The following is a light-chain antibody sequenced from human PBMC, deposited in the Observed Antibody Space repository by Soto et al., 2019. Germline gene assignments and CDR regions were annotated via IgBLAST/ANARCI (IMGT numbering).Light chain of an antibody. CDR1: QSVTSN. CDR2: GAS. V-gene: IGKV3-15*01. Sequence: ETVMTQSPATLSVSPGERATLSCRASQSVTSNLAWYQQKAGQAPRLLMYGASTRATGVPARFSGSGSGTEFTLTITSLQSEDFAVYYCQQYNNWARTFGPGTKVDIK. J-gene: IGKJ3*01. CDR3: QQYNNWART.